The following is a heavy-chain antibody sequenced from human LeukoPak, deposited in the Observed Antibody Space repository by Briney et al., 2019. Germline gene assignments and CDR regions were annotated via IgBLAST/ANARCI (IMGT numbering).Heavy chain of an antibody. Sequence: GRSLRLSCAASGFIFSSFGMHWVRQAPGKGLEWVAVIWYDGSNKYYGDSVKGRFTISRDNSKNTLYLQMNSLRAENTAVYYCARDRYGGGMDVWGQGTTVTVSS. J-gene: IGHJ6*02. V-gene: IGHV3-33*01. CDR1: GFIFSSFG. CDR2: IWYDGSNK. CDR3: ARDRYGGGMDV. D-gene: IGHD3-10*01.